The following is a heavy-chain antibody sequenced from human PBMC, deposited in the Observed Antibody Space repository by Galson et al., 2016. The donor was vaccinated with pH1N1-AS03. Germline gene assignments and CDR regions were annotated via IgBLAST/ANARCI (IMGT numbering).Heavy chain of an antibody. D-gene: IGHD1-26*01. CDR1: GYIFTDFY. CDR3: ARDPRGPCSSATCATTYYFGMDV. J-gene: IGHJ6*02. Sequence: SVKVSCKASGYIFTDFYVYWVRQAPGQGLEWMGWINPENGVTNYAQKFQAWVTMTGDTSISTAYMELHGLKSDDTAVYYCARDPRGPCSSATCATTYYFGMDVWGQGTTVIVSS. CDR2: INPENGVT. V-gene: IGHV1-2*04.